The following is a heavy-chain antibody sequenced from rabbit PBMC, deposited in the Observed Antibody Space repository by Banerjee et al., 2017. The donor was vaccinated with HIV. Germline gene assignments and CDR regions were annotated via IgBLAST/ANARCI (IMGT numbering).Heavy chain of an antibody. CDR1: GFSFSSGYY. J-gene: IGHJ3*01. Sequence: QSLEESGGGLVKPGGTLTLTCKASGFSFSSGYYMCWVRQAPGKGLEWIVCIDVGSSGTTYYASWAKGRFTISKTSPTTVTLQVTSLTAADTATYFCARSTGVYALYAYDLWGQGTLVTVS. CDR3: ARSTGVYALYAYDL. CDR2: IDVGSSGTT. V-gene: IGHV1S40*01. D-gene: IGHD6-1*01.